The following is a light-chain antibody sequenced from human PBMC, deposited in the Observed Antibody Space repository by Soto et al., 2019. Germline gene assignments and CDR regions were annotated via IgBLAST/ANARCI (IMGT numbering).Light chain of an antibody. Sequence: QSALPQPRSVSGSPGQSVTIPCTGTSSDVGGYDYVSWFQHHPGKVPKLMIYDVTKRPSGVPDRFSASKSGNTASLTISGLQAADEADYYCCSYGGYFGVFGGGTKLTVL. CDR1: SSDVGGYDY. V-gene: IGLV2-11*01. CDR3: CSYGGYFGV. CDR2: DVT. J-gene: IGLJ3*02.